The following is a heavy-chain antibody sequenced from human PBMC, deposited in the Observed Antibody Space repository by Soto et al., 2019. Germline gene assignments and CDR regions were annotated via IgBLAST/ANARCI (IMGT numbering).Heavy chain of an antibody. CDR3: VRDKRTISGIFPGY. Sequence: PVGSLRLSCVCSVFDVTTNCMRCVRHSPGKGLECVSIVCTGGATHYADSVKGRFTISRDRSKNTVHLQMNNVRAEDTAVYYCVRDKRTISGIFPGYWGQGTQVTVSS. CDR2: VCTGGAT. J-gene: IGHJ4*02. D-gene: IGHD1-1*01. CDR1: VFDVTTNC. V-gene: IGHV3-53*01.